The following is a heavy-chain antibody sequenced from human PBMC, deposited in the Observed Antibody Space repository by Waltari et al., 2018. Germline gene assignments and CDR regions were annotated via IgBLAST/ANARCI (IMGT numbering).Heavy chain of an antibody. Sequence: QLQLQESGPGLVKPSETLSLTCTVSGGSISSSSYYWGWIRQPPGKGLEWIGSIYYSGSTYYNPSLKSRVTISVDTSKNQFSLKLSSVTAADTAVYYCARDAVTGSLDYWGQGTLVIVSS. CDR2: IYYSGST. D-gene: IGHD4-17*01. CDR3: ARDAVTGSLDY. J-gene: IGHJ4*02. CDR1: GGSISSSSYY. V-gene: IGHV4-39*07.